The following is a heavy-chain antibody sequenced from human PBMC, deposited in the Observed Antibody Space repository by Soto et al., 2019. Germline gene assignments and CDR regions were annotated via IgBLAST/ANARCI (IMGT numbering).Heavy chain of an antibody. CDR1: GFNLSHPW. Sequence: LRLSCVASGFNLSHPWMTWVRQAAGKGLEWVGRIKSKTDGGTADYAAPVKGRATISRDDSKNTVYLQMNSLKTEDTAVYYCNTGIYYDILTGYHNVAYWGQGALVTVSS. CDR2: IKSKTDGGTA. CDR3: NTGIYYDILTGYHNVAY. V-gene: IGHV3-15*01. D-gene: IGHD3-9*01. J-gene: IGHJ4*02.